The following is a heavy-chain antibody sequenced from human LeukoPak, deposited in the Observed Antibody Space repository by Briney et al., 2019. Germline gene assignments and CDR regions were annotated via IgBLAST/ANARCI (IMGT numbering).Heavy chain of an antibody. V-gene: IGHV3-21*01. CDR3: ARGGTMIVVVYFDY. Sequence: GGSLRLSCAASGFTFSSYSMNWVRQAPGKGLEWVSYISSSSSYIYYADSVKGRFTISRDNAKNSLYLQMNSLRAGDTAVYYCARGGTMIVVVYFDYWGQGTLVTVSS. CDR2: ISSSSSYI. J-gene: IGHJ4*02. D-gene: IGHD3-22*01. CDR1: GFTFSSYS.